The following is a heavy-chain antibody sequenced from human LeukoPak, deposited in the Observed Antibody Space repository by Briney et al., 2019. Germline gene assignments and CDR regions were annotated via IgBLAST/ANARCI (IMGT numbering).Heavy chain of an antibody. D-gene: IGHD3-10*01. Sequence: ASVKVSCKASGYTSIGSYIHWVRQAPGQGLEWMGWINPNSGATKYSQKFKDRVTMTRDPSTSTVYMEVTGLTSDDTAMYYCTRDRGSSDRTWFDPWGQGTLVTVSS. CDR1: GYTSIGSY. J-gene: IGHJ5*02. CDR2: INPNSGAT. V-gene: IGHV1-2*02. CDR3: TRDRGSSDRTWFDP.